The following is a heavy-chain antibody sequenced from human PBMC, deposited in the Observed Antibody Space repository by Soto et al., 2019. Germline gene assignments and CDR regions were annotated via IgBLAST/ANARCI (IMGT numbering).Heavy chain of an antibody. CDR1: GYSFTNYA. J-gene: IGHJ4*02. D-gene: IGHD3-16*01. CDR2: ISPFHGDT. Sequence: QVELVQSGPEVKKPGASVKVSCKASGYSFTNYAIGWVRQAPGQGLEWVGWISPFHGDTNYAQNFQGRITVPTDSSTSTAYMDLGRLRSDDTAVYYCARSDHVDRYFDYWGQGTRITVSS. CDR3: ARSDHVDRYFDY. V-gene: IGHV1-18*01.